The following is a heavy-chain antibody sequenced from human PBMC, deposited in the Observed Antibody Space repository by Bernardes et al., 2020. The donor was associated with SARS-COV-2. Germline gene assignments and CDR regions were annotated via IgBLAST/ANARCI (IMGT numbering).Heavy chain of an antibody. Sequence: SETLSLTCTVSGGSISSYYWSWIRQPPGKGLEWVGYIYYSGSTNYNPSLKSRVTISVDTSKNQFSLKLSSVTAADTAVYYCARQLRGGALYYFDYWGQGTLVTVSS. D-gene: IGHD1-26*01. J-gene: IGHJ4*02. V-gene: IGHV4-59*08. CDR1: GGSISSYY. CDR3: ARQLRGGALYYFDY. CDR2: IYYSGST.